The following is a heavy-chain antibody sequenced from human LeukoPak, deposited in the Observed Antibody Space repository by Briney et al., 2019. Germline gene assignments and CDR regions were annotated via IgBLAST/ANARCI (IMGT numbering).Heavy chain of an antibody. CDR2: IWYDGSNK. CDR3: ARERITMVRGVIITTYYYYGMDV. V-gene: IGHV3-33*01. CDR1: GFTFSSYG. D-gene: IGHD3-10*01. J-gene: IGHJ6*02. Sequence: PGRSLRLSCAASGFTFSSYGVHWVRQAPGKGLEWVAVIWYDGSNKYYADSVKGRFTISRDNSKNTLYLQMNSLRAEDTAAYYCARERITMVRGVIITTYYYYGMDVWGQGTTVTVSS.